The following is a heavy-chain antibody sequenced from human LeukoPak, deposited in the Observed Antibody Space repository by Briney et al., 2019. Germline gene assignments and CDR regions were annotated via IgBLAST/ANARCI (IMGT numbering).Heavy chain of an antibody. V-gene: IGHV4-38-2*02. CDR2: IYHSGST. J-gene: IGHJ4*02. CDR3: ASVPGGIAAADNDY. CDR1: GYSISSGYY. D-gene: IGHD6-13*01. Sequence: SETLSLTCTVSGYSISSGYYWGWIRQPPGKGLEWIGSIYHSGSTYYNPSLKSRVTISVDTSKNQFSLTLSSVTAADTAVYYCASVPGGIAAADNDYWGQGTLVTVSS.